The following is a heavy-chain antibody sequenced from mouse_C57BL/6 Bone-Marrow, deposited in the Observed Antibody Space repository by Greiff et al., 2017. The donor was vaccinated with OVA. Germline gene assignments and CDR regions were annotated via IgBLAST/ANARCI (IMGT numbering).Heavy chain of an antibody. J-gene: IGHJ2*01. CDR3: TTSPLYYGSSYDY. D-gene: IGHD1-1*01. CDR2: IDPENGDT. Sequence: VQLQQSGAELVRPGASVKLSCTASGFNIKDDYMHWVKQRPEQGLEWIGWIDPENGDTEYASKVQGKATITADTSSNTAYLQLSSLTSEDTAVYYCTTSPLYYGSSYDYWGQGTTLTVSS. CDR1: GFNIKDDY. V-gene: IGHV14-4*01.